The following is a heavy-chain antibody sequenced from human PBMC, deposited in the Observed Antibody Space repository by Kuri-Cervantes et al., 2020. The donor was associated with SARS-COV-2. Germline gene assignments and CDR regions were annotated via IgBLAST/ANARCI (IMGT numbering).Heavy chain of an antibody. CDR2: FDPEDGET. Sequence: ASVKVSCKASGYTFPNYYIHWLRQAPGKGLEWMGGFDPEDGETIYAQKFQGRVTITEDTSTDTAYMELSSLRSEDTAVYYCATTTVLGPTRWSWFDPWGQGTLVTVSS. CDR3: ATTTVLGPTRWSWFDP. D-gene: IGHD3-3*01. V-gene: IGHV1-24*01. CDR1: GYTFPNYY. J-gene: IGHJ5*02.